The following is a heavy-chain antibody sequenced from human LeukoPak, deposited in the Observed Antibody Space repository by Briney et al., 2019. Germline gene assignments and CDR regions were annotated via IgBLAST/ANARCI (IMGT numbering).Heavy chain of an antibody. CDR2: ISSNGGST. Sequence: GRSLRLSCTASGFTFGDYAMSWVRQAPGKGLEYVSGISSNGGSTYYADSVKGRLTISRDNSKNTLHLQMSSLRADDTAVYYCVKDYNWNIFHYWGQGTLVTVSS. D-gene: IGHD1/OR15-1a*01. V-gene: IGHV3-64D*09. CDR3: VKDYNWNIFHY. CDR1: GFTFGDYA. J-gene: IGHJ4*02.